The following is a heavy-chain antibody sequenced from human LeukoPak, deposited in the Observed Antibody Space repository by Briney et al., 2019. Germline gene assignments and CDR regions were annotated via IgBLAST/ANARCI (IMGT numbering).Heavy chain of an antibody. Sequence: PGGSLRLSCAASGFTFSSYGMHWVRQAPGKGLEWVAFIRYDGSNKHYADSVKGRFTISRDNSKNTLYLQMNSLRAEDTAVYYCAKDRCYSCYYYYYYMDVWGKGTTVTVSS. CDR3: AKDRCYSCYYYYYYMDV. CDR1: GFTFSSYG. V-gene: IGHV3-30*02. J-gene: IGHJ6*03. D-gene: IGHD2-15*01. CDR2: IRYDGSNK.